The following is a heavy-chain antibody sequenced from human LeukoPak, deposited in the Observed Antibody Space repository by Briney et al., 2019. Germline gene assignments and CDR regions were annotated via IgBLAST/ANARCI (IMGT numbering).Heavy chain of an antibody. V-gene: IGHV4-59*01. CDR3: AGDPIHSDDYNAA. CDR1: GASISSFY. J-gene: IGHJ5*02. Sequence: SETLSLTCTISGASISSFYWSWIRPPPGQGLAWIASISYSRSTNYHHSLKRRVTVSIDASKNQFSLKLTAVAAADAAVDYCAGDPIHSDDYNAAWGQGTLVSVS. D-gene: IGHD4/OR15-4a*01. CDR2: ISYSRST.